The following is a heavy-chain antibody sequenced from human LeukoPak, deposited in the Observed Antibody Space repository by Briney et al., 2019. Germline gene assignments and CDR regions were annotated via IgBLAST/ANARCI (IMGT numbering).Heavy chain of an antibody. CDR3: ARVARQQLVRGRAFDI. Sequence: KPSETLSLTCTVSGYSISSGYYWGWIRQPPGKGLEWIGGIYHSGSTYYNPSLKSRVTISVDRSKNQFSLKLSSVTAADTAVYYCARVARQQLVRGRAFDIWGQGTMVTVSS. J-gene: IGHJ3*02. D-gene: IGHD6-13*01. V-gene: IGHV4-38-2*02. CDR2: IYHSGST. CDR1: GYSISSGYY.